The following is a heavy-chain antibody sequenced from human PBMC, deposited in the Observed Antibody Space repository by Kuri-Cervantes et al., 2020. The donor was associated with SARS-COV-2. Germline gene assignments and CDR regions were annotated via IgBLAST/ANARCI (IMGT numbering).Heavy chain of an antibody. Sequence: SETLSLTCTVSGGSISSYYWSWIRQPPVKGLEWIGEINHSGSTNYNPTLKSRVTISVDTSKNQFSLKLSSVTAADTAVYYCAIGPGNWGGFDYWGQGTLVTVSS. J-gene: IGHJ4*02. V-gene: IGHV4-34*01. D-gene: IGHD7-27*01. CDR3: AIGPGNWGGFDY. CDR2: INHSGST. CDR1: GGSISSYY.